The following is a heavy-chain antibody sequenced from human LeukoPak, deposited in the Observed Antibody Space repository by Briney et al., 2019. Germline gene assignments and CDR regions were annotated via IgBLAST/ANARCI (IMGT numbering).Heavy chain of an antibody. Sequence: SETLSLTCTVSGGSISGYYWSWIRQPAGKGLEWIGRIYTSGSTNYNPSLKSRVTMSVDTSKSQFSLKLSSVTAADTAVYYCAGGAEWLDAFDIWGQGTMVTVSS. CDR3: AGGAEWLDAFDI. J-gene: IGHJ3*02. D-gene: IGHD3-3*01. CDR1: GGSISGYY. V-gene: IGHV4-4*07. CDR2: IYTSGST.